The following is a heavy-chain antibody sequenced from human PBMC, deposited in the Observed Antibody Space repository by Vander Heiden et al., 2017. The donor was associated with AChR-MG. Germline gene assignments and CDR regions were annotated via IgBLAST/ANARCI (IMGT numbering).Heavy chain of an antibody. CDR2: IYYSGST. D-gene: IGHD3-3*01. CDR1: GGPISSSSYY. J-gene: IGHJ4*02. V-gene: IGHV4-39*01. CDR3: ARHWWSGYNRPSDY. Sequence: QLQLQESGPGLVKPSETLSLTCTVSGGPISSSSYYWGWIRQPPGKGLEWIGSIYYSGSTYYNPSLKSRVTISVDTSKNQFSLKLSSVTAADTAVYYCARHWWSGYNRPSDYWGQGTLVTVSS.